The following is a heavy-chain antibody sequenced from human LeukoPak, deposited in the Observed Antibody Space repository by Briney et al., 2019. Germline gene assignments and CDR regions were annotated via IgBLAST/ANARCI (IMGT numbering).Heavy chain of an antibody. CDR1: GGSISSSCYY. V-gene: IGHV4-39*07. CDR2: IYYSGST. J-gene: IGHJ5*02. Sequence: SETLSLTCTVSGGSISSSCYYWGWIRQPPGKGLEWIGRIYYSGSTNYNPSLNSRVAISVETSKNHFSLKLSSVTAADTAVYYCARMRDWFDPWGQGILVTVSS. CDR3: ARMRDWFDP.